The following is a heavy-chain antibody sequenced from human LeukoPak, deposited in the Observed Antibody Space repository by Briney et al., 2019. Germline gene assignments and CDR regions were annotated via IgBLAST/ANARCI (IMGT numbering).Heavy chain of an antibody. Sequence: PGGSLRLSCAASGFTFSSYWMSWVRQAPGKGLEWVANIKQDGSEKYYVDSVKGRFTISRDNAKNSLYLQMNSLRAEDTAVYYCARYPPSGVQLWSQWGQGTLVTVSS. V-gene: IGHV3-7*01. CDR1: GFTFSSYW. D-gene: IGHD5-18*01. CDR2: IKQDGSEK. CDR3: ARYPPSGVQLWSQ. J-gene: IGHJ4*02.